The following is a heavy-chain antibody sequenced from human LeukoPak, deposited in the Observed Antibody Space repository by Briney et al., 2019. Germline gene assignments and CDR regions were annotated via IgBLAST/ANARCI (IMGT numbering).Heavy chain of an antibody. D-gene: IGHD1-26*01. V-gene: IGHV4-4*02. Sequence: PSGTLSLTCTVSDEVITSNNWWSWVRQSPGKGLEWIGEIFHSGTTRYKASLERRVTMLLDKSKNQFSLRLNSVTAADTAVYFCARLRLSGGSFSVGWFDPWGQGIQVTVSS. J-gene: IGHJ5*02. CDR1: DEVITSNNW. CDR3: ARLRLSGGSFSVGWFDP. CDR2: IFHSGTT.